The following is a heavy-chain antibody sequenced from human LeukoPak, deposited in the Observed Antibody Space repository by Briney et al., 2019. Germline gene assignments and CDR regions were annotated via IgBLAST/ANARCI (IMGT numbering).Heavy chain of an antibody. CDR2: ISGSGGST. V-gene: IGHV3-23*01. D-gene: IGHD2-15*01. J-gene: IGHJ6*03. CDR1: GGSISPYY. Sequence: ETLSLTCSVSGGSISPYYWSWVRQAPGKGLEWVSAISGSGGSTYYADSVKGRFTISRDNSKNTLYLQMNSLRAEDTAVYYCAKSPGVAATNYYYYMDVWGKGTTVTISS. CDR3: AKSPGVAATNYYYYMDV.